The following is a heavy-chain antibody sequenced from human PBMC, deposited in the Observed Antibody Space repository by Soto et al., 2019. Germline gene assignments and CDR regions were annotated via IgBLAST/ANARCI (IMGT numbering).Heavy chain of an antibody. D-gene: IGHD2-15*01. Sequence: QVQLQQWGAGLLKPSETLSLTCAVYGGSFSGYYWSWIRQPPGKGLEWIGEINHSGSTNYNPSLKSRVTISVDTSKNQFSLKLSSVTAADTAVYYCARGRCSGGSCYYYYYYYYMDVWGKGTTVTVS. J-gene: IGHJ6*03. CDR3: ARGRCSGGSCYYYYYYYYMDV. CDR2: INHSGST. CDR1: GGSFSGYY. V-gene: IGHV4-34*01.